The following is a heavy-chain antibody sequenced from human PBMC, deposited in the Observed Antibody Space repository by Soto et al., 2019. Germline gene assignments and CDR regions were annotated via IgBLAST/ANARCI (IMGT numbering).Heavy chain of an antibody. J-gene: IGHJ5*02. CDR2: INPHSGGT. CDR1: GYTFTCYY. CDR3: ARTSMIVVVMNWFDP. V-gene: IGHV1-2*02. Sequence: SVKVSCNASGYTFTCYYMHWVRQAPGQGLEWMGWINPHSGGTNYAQKFQGRVTMTRDTSISTAYMELSRLRSDETAVYYCARTSMIVVVMNWFDPWGQGTLVTVSS. D-gene: IGHD3-22*01.